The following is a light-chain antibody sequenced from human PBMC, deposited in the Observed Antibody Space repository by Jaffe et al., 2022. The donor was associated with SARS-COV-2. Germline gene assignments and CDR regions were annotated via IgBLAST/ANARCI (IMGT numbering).Light chain of an antibody. CDR3: CSYTGSNTGV. J-gene: IGLJ1*01. V-gene: IGLV2-14*01. Sequence: QSALTQPASVSGSPGQSITISCTGTSSDIGTYNYVSWYQQYPGKAPKLMIYEVSNRPSGVSNRFSGSKSGSTASLTISGLQAEDEADYYCCSYTGSNTGVFGTGTKVTVL. CDR1: SSDIGTYNY. CDR2: EVS.